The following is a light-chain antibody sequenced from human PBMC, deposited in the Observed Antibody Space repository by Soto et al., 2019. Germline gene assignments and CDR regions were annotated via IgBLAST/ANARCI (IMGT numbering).Light chain of an antibody. J-gene: IGKJ2*01. CDR2: AAS. CDR1: RGISSY. V-gene: IGKV1-9*01. Sequence: DIQLTQSPSFLSASVGDRVTITCRASRGISSYLAWYLQKPGKAPKLLIYAASTLQSGVPSRFSGSGSGTEFTLTISSLQPEDFATYYSQQLYSHPFTFGQGTKLEIK. CDR3: QQLYSHPFT.